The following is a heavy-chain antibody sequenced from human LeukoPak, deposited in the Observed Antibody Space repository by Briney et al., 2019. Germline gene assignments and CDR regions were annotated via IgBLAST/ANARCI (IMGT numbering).Heavy chain of an antibody. D-gene: IGHD3-10*01. J-gene: IGHJ4*02. CDR3: AKDSGSYYTYFDY. V-gene: IGHV3-30*18. CDR1: GFTFSSYG. CDR2: ISYDGSNK. Sequence: GGSLRLSCAASGFTFSSYGMHWVRQAPGKGLEWVAVISYDGSNKYYADSVKGRFTISRDNSKNTLNLQMNSLRAEDTAVYYCAKDSGSYYTYFDYWGQGTLVTVSS.